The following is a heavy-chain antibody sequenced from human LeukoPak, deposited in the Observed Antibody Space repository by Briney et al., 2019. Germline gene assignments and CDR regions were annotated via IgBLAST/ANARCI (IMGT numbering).Heavy chain of an antibody. V-gene: IGHV3-30*04. D-gene: IGHD1-26*01. Sequence: GGSLRLSCAASGFTFSSYAMHWVRQAPGKGLEWVAVISYDGSNKYYADSVKGRFTISRDNSKNTLYLQMNSLRAEDTAVYYCARDGYSGSYYDAFDIWGQGTMVTVSS. J-gene: IGHJ3*02. CDR3: ARDGYSGSYYDAFDI. CDR1: GFTFSSYA. CDR2: ISYDGSNK.